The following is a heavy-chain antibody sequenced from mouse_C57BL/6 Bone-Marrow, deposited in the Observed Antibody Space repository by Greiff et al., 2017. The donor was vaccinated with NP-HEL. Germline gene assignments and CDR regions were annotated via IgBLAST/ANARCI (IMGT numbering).Heavy chain of an antibody. Sequence: EVQLQQSGPVLVKPGASVKMSCKASGYTFTDYYMNWAKQSHGKSLEWIGVINPYNGGTSYNQKFKGKATLTVDKSSSTAYMELNSLTSEDSAVYYCARMRDGTFGYWGQGTTLTVSS. V-gene: IGHV1-19*01. CDR3: ARMRDGTFGY. CDR1: GYTFTDYY. J-gene: IGHJ2*01. D-gene: IGHD1-1*01. CDR2: INPYNGGT.